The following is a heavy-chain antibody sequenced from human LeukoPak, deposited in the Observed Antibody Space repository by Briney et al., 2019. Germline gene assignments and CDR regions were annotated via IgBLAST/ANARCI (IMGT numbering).Heavy chain of an antibody. V-gene: IGHV3-21*01. Sequence: GSLRLSCAASGFTFSSYSMNWVRQAPGKGLEWVSSISSSSSYIYYADSVKGRFTTSRDNAKNSLYLQMNSLRAEDTAVYYCARDKASSGWYGRSDYFDYWGQGTLVTVSS. CDR1: GFTFSSYS. CDR3: ARDKASSGWYGRSDYFDY. J-gene: IGHJ4*02. CDR2: ISSSSSYI. D-gene: IGHD6-19*01.